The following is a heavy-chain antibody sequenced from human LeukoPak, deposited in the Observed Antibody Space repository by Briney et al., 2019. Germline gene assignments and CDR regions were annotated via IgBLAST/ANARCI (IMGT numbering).Heavy chain of an antibody. Sequence: PGWSLRLSCAASGFTFSSYTMNWVRQAPGKGLEWVSSISSSSSYIYYADSVKGRLTISRDNAKNSLYLQMNSLRAEDTAVYYCARDPTPRYCSGGSCYTHYGKDVWGQGTTVTVSS. V-gene: IGHV3-21*01. J-gene: IGHJ6*02. CDR3: ARDPTPRYCSGGSCYTHYGKDV. CDR1: GFTFSSYT. CDR2: ISSSSSYI. D-gene: IGHD2-15*01.